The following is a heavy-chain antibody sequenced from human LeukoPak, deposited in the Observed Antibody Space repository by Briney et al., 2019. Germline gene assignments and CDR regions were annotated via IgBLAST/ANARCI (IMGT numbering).Heavy chain of an antibody. CDR2: ISSSGYTT. Sequence: PGGSLRLSCAASGFTFSSYSMNWVRQAPGKGLEWVSYISSSGYTTNYADSVKGRFTISRDKANNSLFLQMHSLRAEDTALYYCAILSTTWAAGEDYWGQGTLVTVSS. J-gene: IGHJ4*02. D-gene: IGHD3-9*01. CDR3: AILSTTWAAGEDY. CDR1: GFTFSSYS. V-gene: IGHV3-48*01.